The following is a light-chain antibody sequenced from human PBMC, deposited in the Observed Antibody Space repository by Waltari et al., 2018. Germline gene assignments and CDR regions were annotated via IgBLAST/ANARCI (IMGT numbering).Light chain of an antibody. CDR1: NIGRKS. J-gene: IGLJ2*01. Sequence: SYVVTQSPSVSVAPGATARITCGGDNIGRKSVTWYQQRPGQAPVLVIPYDSDRPSGIPERFSGSNSGNTATLTISWVEADDEADYYCLVWHSTTDHHGVFGGGTKLTVL. V-gene: IGLV3-21*04. CDR3: LVWHSTTDHHGV. CDR2: YDS.